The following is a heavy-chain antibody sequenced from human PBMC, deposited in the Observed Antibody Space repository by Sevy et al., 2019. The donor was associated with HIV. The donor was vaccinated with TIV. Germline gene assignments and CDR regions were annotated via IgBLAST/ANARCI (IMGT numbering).Heavy chain of an antibody. CDR1: GYSFTSHW. CDR2: IFPDDSDT. CDR3: ATSRSGYFDSSGYYIY. D-gene: IGHD3-22*01. V-gene: IGHV5-51*01. Sequence: GESLKISCQGSGYSFTSHWIGWVRHMPGKGLEWMGIIFPDDSDTRYSPSFQGQVTFSADKSINTAYLQCSSLKASDTAMYYCATSRSGYFDSSGYYIYWGQGTLVTVSS. J-gene: IGHJ4*02.